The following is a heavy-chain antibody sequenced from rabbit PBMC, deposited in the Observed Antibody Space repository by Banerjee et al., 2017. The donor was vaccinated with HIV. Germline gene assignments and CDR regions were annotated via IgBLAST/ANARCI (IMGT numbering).Heavy chain of an antibody. V-gene: IGHV1S45*01. J-gene: IGHJ4*01. D-gene: IGHD1-1*01. CDR3: ARAGDDNSSDYWIRIWDL. Sequence: QEQLEESGGDLVKPGRSLTLTCTASGFSFSDKYVMCWVRQAPGKGLEWIGCINTNSGNTVYASWAKGRFTISKTSSTTVPLQMTSLTAADTATYFCARAGDDNSSDYWIRIWDLWGPGTLVTVS. CDR2: INTNSGNT. CDR1: GFSFSDKYV.